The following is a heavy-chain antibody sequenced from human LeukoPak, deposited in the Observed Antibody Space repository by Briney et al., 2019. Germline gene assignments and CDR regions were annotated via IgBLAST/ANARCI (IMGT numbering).Heavy chain of an antibody. J-gene: IGHJ6*03. CDR1: GGSISSYY. CDR3: ARRERTDYRDYYYYYMDV. CDR2: IYTSGST. V-gene: IGHV4-4*09. D-gene: IGHD4-17*01. Sequence: PSETLSLTCTVSGGSISSYYWSWLRQPPGKGLEWIGYIYTSGSTNYNPSLKSRVTISVDTSKNQFSLKLSSVTAADTAVYYCARRERTDYRDYYYYYMDVGGKGTTVTVSS.